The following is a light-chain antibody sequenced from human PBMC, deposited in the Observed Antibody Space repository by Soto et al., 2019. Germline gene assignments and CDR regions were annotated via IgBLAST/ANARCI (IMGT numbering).Light chain of an antibody. V-gene: IGLV1-44*01. J-gene: IGLJ3*02. CDR2: SSN. CDR1: SSNIGSYP. CDR3: AAWDDSLNGWV. Sequence: QSVLTQPPSASGTPGQRVTLSCSGSSSNIGSYPINWYQQFPGTAPKLLIYSSNLRPSGVPDRFSGSKSGTSASLAISGLQSEDEADFYCAAWDDSLNGWVFGGGTKVTVL.